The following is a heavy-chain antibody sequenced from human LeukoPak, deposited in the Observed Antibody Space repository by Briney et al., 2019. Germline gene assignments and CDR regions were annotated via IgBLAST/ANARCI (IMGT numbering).Heavy chain of an antibody. CDR1: GYTFTVYY. CDR2: ISAYNGTT. J-gene: IGHJ5*02. D-gene: IGHD6-13*01. Sequence: ASVTVSCKASGYTFTVYYMHWVRQAPGQGLEWMGWISAYNGTTNYSQKLQGRVTMTTDTSTGTAYMELSSLRSDDTAVYYCARPRGTIAAAGTWFDPWGQGTLVTVSS. CDR3: ARPRGTIAAAGTWFDP. V-gene: IGHV1-18*04.